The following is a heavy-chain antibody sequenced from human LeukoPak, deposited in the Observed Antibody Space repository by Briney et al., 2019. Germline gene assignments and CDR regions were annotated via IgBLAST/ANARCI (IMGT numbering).Heavy chain of an antibody. J-gene: IGHJ6*02. Sequence: PSETLSLTCTVSGDSISSSSYYWGWIRQPPGKGLEWIGSIYYSGSTYYNSSLKSRVTISVDTSKNQFSLKLSSVTAADTAVYYCARHRSARAAAGTGTRLYYYGMDVWGQGTTVTVSS. V-gene: IGHV4-39*01. D-gene: IGHD6-13*01. CDR3: ARHRSARAAAGTGTRLYYYGMDV. CDR1: GDSISSSSYY. CDR2: IYYSGST.